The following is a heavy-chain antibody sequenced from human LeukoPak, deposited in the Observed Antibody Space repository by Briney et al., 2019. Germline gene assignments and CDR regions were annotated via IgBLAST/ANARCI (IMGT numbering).Heavy chain of an antibody. CDR2: IYYSGST. J-gene: IGHJ4*02. D-gene: IGHD3-10*01. V-gene: IGHV4-39*01. CDR3: ARHVGFGELLSYLFDY. CDR1: GGSISSSSYY. Sequence: PSETLSLTCTVSGGSISSSSYYWGWIRQPPGKGLEWIGSIYYSGSTYYNPSLKSRVTISVDTSKNQFSLKLSSVTAADTAVYYCARHVGFGELLSYLFDYWGQGTLVTVSS.